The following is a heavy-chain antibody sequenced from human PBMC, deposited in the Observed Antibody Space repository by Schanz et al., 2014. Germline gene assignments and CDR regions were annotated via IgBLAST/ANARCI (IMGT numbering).Heavy chain of an antibody. J-gene: IGHJ6*02. CDR1: GDTLSSYG. CDR3: AREGQYDPIPYGMVV. CDR2: IVPVVGVT. D-gene: IGHD2-2*01. V-gene: IGHV1-69*04. Sequence: QVQLVQSGAEVKKPGSSVTVSCKASGDTLSSYGISWVRQAPGQGLEWMGRIVPVVGVTVYAQKFQGRVTFTADKSTATVYMELSRLRSDDTAVYYCAREGQYDPIPYGMVVWGQGTTVTVSS.